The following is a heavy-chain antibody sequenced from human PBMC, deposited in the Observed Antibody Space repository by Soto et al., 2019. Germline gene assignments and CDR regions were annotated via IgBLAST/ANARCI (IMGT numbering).Heavy chain of an antibody. CDR2: IIPIFGTA. CDR1: GGTFSSYA. CDR3: ARDLGEMSTVKPRGFDY. J-gene: IGHJ4*02. D-gene: IGHD3-10*01. V-gene: IGHV1-69*13. Sequence: SVKVSCKASGGTFSSYAISWVRQAPGQGLEWMGGIIPIFGTAKYAQRFQGRVTITADESTSTAYMQLSRLRSDHTPVYYCARDLGEMSTVKPRGFDYWCQRTLCAVSS.